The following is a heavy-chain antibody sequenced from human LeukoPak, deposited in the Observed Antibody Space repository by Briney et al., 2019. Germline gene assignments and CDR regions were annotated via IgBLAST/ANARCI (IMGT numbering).Heavy chain of an antibody. CDR2: IYSGGST. V-gene: IGHV3-66*01. CDR3: AKVQRNSWGLVDI. D-gene: IGHD6-13*01. J-gene: IGHJ3*02. Sequence: GGSLRLSCAASGFTVSSNYMSWVRQAPGKGLEWVSVIYSGGSTYYADSVKGRFTISRDNSKNTLYLQMNSLRAEDTAVYYCAKVQRNSWGLVDIWGQGTMVSVSS. CDR1: GFTVSSNY.